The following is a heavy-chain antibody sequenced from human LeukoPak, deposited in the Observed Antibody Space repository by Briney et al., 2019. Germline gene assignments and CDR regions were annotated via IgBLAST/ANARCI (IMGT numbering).Heavy chain of an antibody. D-gene: IGHD3-16*02. CDR2: IYYSGST. Sequence: SETLSLTCTVSGDSIRRDNYYWGWIRQPPGKGLEWIGSIYYSGSTYHNPSLKSRVSISVDPSKSQFSLKLTSVTAADTAVYYCATHPLLDYWGQGSLVTVSS. CDR3: ATHPLLDY. CDR1: GDSIRRDNYY. J-gene: IGHJ4*02. V-gene: IGHV4-39*01.